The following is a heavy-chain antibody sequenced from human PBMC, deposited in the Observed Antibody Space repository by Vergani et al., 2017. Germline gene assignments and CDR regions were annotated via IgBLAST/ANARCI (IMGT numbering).Heavy chain of an antibody. CDR3: ARVLLWFGDSPPDAFDI. J-gene: IGHJ3*02. V-gene: IGHV3-11*01. CDR1: GFTFSDYY. CDR2: ISSSGSTI. D-gene: IGHD3-10*01. Sequence: QVQLVESGGGVVQPGGSLRLSCAASGFTFSDYYMSWIRQAPGKGLEWVSYISSSGSTIYYADSVKGRFTISRDNAKNSLYLQMNSLRAEDTAVYYCARVLLWFGDSPPDAFDIWGQGTMVTVSS.